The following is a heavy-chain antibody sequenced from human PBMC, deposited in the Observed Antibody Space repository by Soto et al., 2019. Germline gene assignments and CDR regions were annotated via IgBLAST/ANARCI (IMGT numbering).Heavy chain of an antibody. CDR3: ARDIYGGNSVLDY. CDR2: ISYDGSNK. J-gene: IGHJ4*02. CDR1: GFTFSSYA. V-gene: IGHV3-30-3*01. Sequence: PGGSLRLSCAASGFTFSSYAMHWVRQAPGKGLEWVAVISYDGSNKYYADSVKGRFTISRDNSKNTLYLQMNSLRAEDTAVYYCARDIYGGNSVLDYWGQGTLVTVSS. D-gene: IGHD4-17*01.